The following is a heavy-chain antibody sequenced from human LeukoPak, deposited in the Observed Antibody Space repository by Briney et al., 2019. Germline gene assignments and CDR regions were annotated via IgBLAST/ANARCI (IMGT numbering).Heavy chain of an antibody. V-gene: IGHV4-39*07. CDR1: GGSISSSSYY. J-gene: IGHJ5*02. CDR2: IYYSGST. D-gene: IGHD6-19*01. Sequence: SETLSLTCTVSGGSISSSSYYWGWIRQPPGKGLGWIGSIYYSGSTYYNPSLKSRVTIPVVTSQNQFSLKLSSVTAADTAVYYCARGGWHEGFDPWGQGTLVTVSS. CDR3: ARGGWHEGFDP.